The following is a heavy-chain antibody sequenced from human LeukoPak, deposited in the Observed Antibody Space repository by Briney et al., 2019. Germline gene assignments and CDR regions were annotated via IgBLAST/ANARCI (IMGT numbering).Heavy chain of an antibody. CDR3: ARQQTRYYYDSSGYIH. J-gene: IGHJ4*02. CDR2: ISYDGSNK. CDR1: GFTFSSYA. V-gene: IGHV3-30-3*01. Sequence: AGGPLRLSCAASGFTFSSYAMHWVRQAPGKGLEWVAVISYDGSNKYYADSVKGRFTISRDNSKNTLYLQMNSLRAEDTAVYYCARQQTRYYYDSSGYIHWGQGTLVTVSS. D-gene: IGHD3-22*01.